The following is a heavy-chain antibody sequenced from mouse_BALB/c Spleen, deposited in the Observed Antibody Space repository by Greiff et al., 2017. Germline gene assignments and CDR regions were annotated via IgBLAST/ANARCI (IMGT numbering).Heavy chain of an antibody. CDR2: IDPANGNT. J-gene: IGHJ4*01. V-gene: IGHV14-3*02. CDR3: ARGYKAMDY. D-gene: IGHD2-14*01. CDR1: GFTITDTY. Sequence: VQLQQSGAELVKPGASVKLSCTASGFTITDTYMHWVKQRPEQGLEWIGRIDPANGNTKYDPKFQGKATITADTSSNTAYLQLSSLTSEDTAVYYCARGYKAMDYWGQGTSVTVSS.